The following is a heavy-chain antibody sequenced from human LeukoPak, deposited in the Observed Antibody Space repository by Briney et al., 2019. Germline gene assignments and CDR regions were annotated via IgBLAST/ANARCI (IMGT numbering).Heavy chain of an antibody. CDR3: AREGYYYGFDI. Sequence: GGSPRLSCAASGFTFSAYSMNWVRQAPGKGLEWVSSISSSSSYMYYADSVKGRLTISRDNAKNSLYLQMNSLRAEDTAVYYCAREGYYYGFDIWGQGTMVTVSS. V-gene: IGHV3-21*01. D-gene: IGHD3-10*01. CDR1: GFTFSAYS. J-gene: IGHJ3*02. CDR2: ISSSSSYM.